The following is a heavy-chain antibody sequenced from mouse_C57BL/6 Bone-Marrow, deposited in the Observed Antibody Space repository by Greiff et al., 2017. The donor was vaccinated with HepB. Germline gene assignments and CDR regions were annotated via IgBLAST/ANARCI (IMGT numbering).Heavy chain of an antibody. Sequence: VKLMESGPGLVQPSQSLSITCTVSGFSLTSYGVHWVRQPPGKGLEWLGVIWSGGSTDYNAAFISRLSISKDNSKSQVFFKMNSLQADDTAIYYCAKKTGTRGDWYFDVWGTGTTVTVSS. CDR3: AKKTGTRGDWYFDV. J-gene: IGHJ1*03. CDR1: GFSLTSYG. D-gene: IGHD4-1*01. V-gene: IGHV2-4*01. CDR2: IWSGGST.